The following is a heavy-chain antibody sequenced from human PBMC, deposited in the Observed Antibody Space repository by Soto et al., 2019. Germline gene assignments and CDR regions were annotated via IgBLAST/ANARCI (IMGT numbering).Heavy chain of an antibody. CDR2: FYSSGST. CDR1: GGAISTYY. D-gene: IGHD3-3*01. CDR3: ARGQRFSDWFDP. J-gene: IGHJ5*02. Sequence: QVHLKESGPGLVKPSETLSLICAVSGGAISTYYWTWIRRPAGKGLEGIGRFYSSGSTTYNPSLQSRVTMSLSTSNTQYSLRLTSVTAADTAVYYCARGQRFSDWFDPWGQGTLVTVSS. V-gene: IGHV4-4*07.